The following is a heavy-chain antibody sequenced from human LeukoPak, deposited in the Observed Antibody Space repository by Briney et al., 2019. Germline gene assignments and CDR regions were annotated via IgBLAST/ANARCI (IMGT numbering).Heavy chain of an antibody. V-gene: IGHV1-18*01. Sequence: GASVKVSCKASGYTFTNYGLSWVRQAPGQGLEWMGWISGYNGNATYTQKLQGRVIMTTDTPTTTAYMDLRSLRSDDTAAYYCARDAGYCSSETCYDDAFDIWGQGTMVTVSS. CDR3: ARDAGYCSSETCYDDAFDI. D-gene: IGHD2-2*01. J-gene: IGHJ3*02. CDR1: GYTFTNYG. CDR2: ISGYNGNA.